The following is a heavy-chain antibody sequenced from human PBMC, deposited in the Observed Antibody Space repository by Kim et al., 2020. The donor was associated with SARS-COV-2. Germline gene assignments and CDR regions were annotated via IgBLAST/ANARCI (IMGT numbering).Heavy chain of an antibody. D-gene: IGHD3-22*01. CDR3: AREGLRGYDSSGPPVFYGMDV. CDR1: GYTFTSYG. J-gene: IGHJ6*02. Sequence: ASVKVSCKASGYTFTSYGISWVRQAPGQGLEWMGWISAYNGNTNYAQKLQGRVTMTTDTSTSTAYMELRSLRSDDTAVYYCAREGLRGYDSSGPPVFYGMDVWGQGTTVTVSS. V-gene: IGHV1-18*01. CDR2: ISAYNGNT.